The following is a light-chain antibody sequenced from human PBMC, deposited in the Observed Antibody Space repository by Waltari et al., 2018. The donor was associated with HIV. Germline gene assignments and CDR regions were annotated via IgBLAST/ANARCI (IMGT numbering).Light chain of an antibody. J-gene: IGKJ5*01. V-gene: IGKV1-5*03. CDR1: QSVGSW. Sequence: DIHMTQFPSTLSAFLGDRVTITCRASQSVGSWLAWYQHKTGKAPKLLIHKASVLESGVSSRFSGSGSETEFTLIIDSLEPDDFATYYCRQYNTDPSFGQGTRLEMK. CDR3: RQYNTDPS. CDR2: KAS.